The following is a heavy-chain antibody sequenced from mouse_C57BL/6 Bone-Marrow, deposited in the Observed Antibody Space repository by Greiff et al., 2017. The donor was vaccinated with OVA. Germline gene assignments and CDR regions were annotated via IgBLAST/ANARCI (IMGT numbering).Heavy chain of an antibody. V-gene: IGHV1-31*01. CDR3: ARPRNDVYAMDY. D-gene: IGHD2-1*01. CDR1: GFSFTGYY. CDR2: IYPYNGDS. Sequence: VQLQQSGPELVKPGASVKISCKASGFSFTGYYMHWVKQSPGNILDWIGYIYPYNGDSCYNQKFKGKATFTVDKSSSTAYMELRSLTSEDSAVYYCARPRNDVYAMDYWGQGTSVTVSS. J-gene: IGHJ4*01.